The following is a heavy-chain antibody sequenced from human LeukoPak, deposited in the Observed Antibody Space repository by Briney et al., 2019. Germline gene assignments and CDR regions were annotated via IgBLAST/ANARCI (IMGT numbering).Heavy chain of an antibody. V-gene: IGHV3-23*01. CDR2: FGGRGGST. CDR3: AKDRSYNWAYIDY. CDR1: GFTFSDYG. D-gene: IGHD1-20*01. Sequence: GGSLRLSCAASGFTFSDYGMSWVRQSPGKGLEWVSSFGGRGGSTYYADSVKGRFTISRDNSKNTLYLQMNSLRAEDTAVYYCAKDRSYNWAYIDYWGQGTLVTVSS. J-gene: IGHJ4*02.